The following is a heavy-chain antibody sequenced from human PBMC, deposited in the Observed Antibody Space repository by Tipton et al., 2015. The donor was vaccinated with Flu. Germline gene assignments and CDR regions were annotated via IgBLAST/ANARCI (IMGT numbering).Heavy chain of an antibody. J-gene: IGHJ6*02. CDR3: ASLVGGASLTGTSYGMDV. Sequence: GLVKPSETLSLTCAVYGGSFSGYYWSWIRQPPGKGLEWIGEINHSGSTNYNPSLKSRVTISVDTSKNQFSLKLSSVTAADTAVYYWASLVGGASLTGTSYGMDVWGQGTTVTVSS. CDR1: GGSFSGYY. CDR2: INHSGST. D-gene: IGHD2-8*02. V-gene: IGHV4-34*01.